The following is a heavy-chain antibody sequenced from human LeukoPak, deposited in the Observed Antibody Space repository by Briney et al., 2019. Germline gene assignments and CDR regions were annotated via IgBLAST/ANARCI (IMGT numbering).Heavy chain of an antibody. CDR3: AREGPGWQWHGNWFDP. J-gene: IGHJ5*02. CDR2: ISGYSGNT. V-gene: IGHV1-18*01. D-gene: IGHD6-19*01. CDR1: GYMFTSYG. Sequence: EASVKVSCKASGYMFTSYGISWVRQAPGQGLEWMGWISGYSGNTNYAQKLQGRVTMTTDTSTSTAYMELRSLRSDDTAVYYCAREGPGWQWHGNWFDPSGQGTLVTVSS.